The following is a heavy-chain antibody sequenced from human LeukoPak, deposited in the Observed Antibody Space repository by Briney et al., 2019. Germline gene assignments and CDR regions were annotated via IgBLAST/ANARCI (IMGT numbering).Heavy chain of an antibody. CDR3: ARAGCSSTSCYTKDY. V-gene: IGHV3-11*04. CDR1: GFTFSDYY. CDR2: ISSSGSTI. D-gene: IGHD2-2*02. Sequence: GALRLSCAASGFTFSDYYMSWIRQAPGKGLEWVSYISSSGSTIYYADSVKGRFTISRDNAKNSLYLQMNSLRAEDAAVYYCARAGCSSTSCYTKDYWGQGTLVTVSS. J-gene: IGHJ4*02.